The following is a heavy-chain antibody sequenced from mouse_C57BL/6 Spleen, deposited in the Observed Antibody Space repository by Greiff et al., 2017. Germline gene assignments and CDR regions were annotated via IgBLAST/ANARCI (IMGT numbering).Heavy chain of an antibody. J-gene: IGHJ2*01. Sequence: VHVKQSGPELVKPGASVKISCKASGYSFTGYYLNWVKQSPEKSLEWIGEINPSTGGTTYNQKFKAKATLTVDKSSSTAYMQLKSLTSEDSAVYYCARLDYSNFYYFDYWGQGTTLTVSS. CDR3: ARLDYSNFYYFDY. V-gene: IGHV1-42*01. D-gene: IGHD2-5*01. CDR2: INPSTGGT. CDR1: GYSFTGYY.